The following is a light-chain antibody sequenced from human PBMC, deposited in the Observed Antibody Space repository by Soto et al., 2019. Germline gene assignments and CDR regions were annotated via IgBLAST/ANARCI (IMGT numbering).Light chain of an antibody. V-gene: IGLV2-8*01. CDR2: EVT. J-gene: IGLJ2*01. CDR1: GSDIAVYDF. CDR3: SSYAGSNTLV. Sequence: QSALTQPPSASGSPGQSVTISCAVSGSDIAVYDFVSWYQQHPGTAPKLIIYEVTKRPSGVPDRFSGSKSASTASLTVSGLQAEDEADYYCSSYAGSNTLVFGGGTKLTVL.